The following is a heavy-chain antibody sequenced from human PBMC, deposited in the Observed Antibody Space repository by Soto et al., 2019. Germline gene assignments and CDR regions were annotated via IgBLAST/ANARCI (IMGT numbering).Heavy chain of an antibody. CDR3: AKAIYSSSPQGVLYYGMDV. D-gene: IGHD6-6*01. CDR1: GFTFSSYG. J-gene: IGHJ6*02. V-gene: IGHV3-30*18. CDR2: ISYDGSNK. Sequence: GGSLRLSCAASGFTFSSYGMHWVRQAPGKGLEWVAVISYDGSNKYYADSVKGRFTISRDNSKNTLYLQMSSLRAEDTAVYYCAKAIYSSSPQGVLYYGMDVWGQGTTVTSP.